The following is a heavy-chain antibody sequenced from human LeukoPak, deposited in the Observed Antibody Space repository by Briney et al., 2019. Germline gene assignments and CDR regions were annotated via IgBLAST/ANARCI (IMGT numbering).Heavy chain of an antibody. V-gene: IGHV4-38-2*01. CDR3: ARNVEMATIFLDL. J-gene: IGHJ2*01. Sequence: SETLSLTCAVSGYSISSGYYWGWIRQPPGKGLEWIGSTYHSGSTYYNPSLNSRVNISVDTSKNQFSLRLSSVTAADTAVYYCARNVEMATIFLDLWGRGTLVTVSS. CDR1: GYSISSGYY. D-gene: IGHD5-24*01. CDR2: TYHSGST.